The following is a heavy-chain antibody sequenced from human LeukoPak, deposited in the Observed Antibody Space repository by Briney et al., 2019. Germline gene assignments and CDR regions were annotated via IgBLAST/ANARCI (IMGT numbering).Heavy chain of an antibody. CDR2: IIPIFGTA. D-gene: IGHD5-12*01. J-gene: IGHJ4*02. Sequence: ASVKVSCKASGGTFGSYAISWVRQAPGQGLEWMGGIIPIFGTANYAQKFQGRVTITTDESTSTAYMELSSLRSEDTAVYYCARVWVSSGYDSLYYFDYWGQGTLVTVSS. V-gene: IGHV1-69*05. CDR3: ARVWVSSGYDSLYYFDY. CDR1: GGTFGSYA.